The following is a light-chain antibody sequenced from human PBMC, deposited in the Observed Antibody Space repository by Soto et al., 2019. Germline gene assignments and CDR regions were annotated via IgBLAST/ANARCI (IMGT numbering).Light chain of an antibody. J-gene: IGKJ3*01. Sequence: AHSAATVSVSPFYMSTLXWRASQSLMRNLAWYQQKPGQAPRLLIYDASNRATGIPARFSGSGSGTDFTLTISSLEPEDFEVYSGQHRSSWPGAFGTGTKV. CDR1: QSLMRN. V-gene: IGKV3-11*01. CDR3: QHRSSWPGA. CDR2: DAS.